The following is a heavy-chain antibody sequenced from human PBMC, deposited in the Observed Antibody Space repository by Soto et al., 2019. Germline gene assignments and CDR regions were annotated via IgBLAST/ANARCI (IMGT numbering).Heavy chain of an antibody. J-gene: IGHJ4*02. CDR3: AKAQDVDTAYDY. Sequence: GSLRLSCAASGFTFSSYGMHWVRQAPGKGLEWVAVISYDGSNKYYADSVKGRFTISRDNSKNTLYLQMNSLRAEDTAVYYCAKAQDVDTAYDYWGQGTLVTVSS. CDR1: GFTFSSYG. V-gene: IGHV3-30*18. CDR2: ISYDGSNK. D-gene: IGHD5-18*01.